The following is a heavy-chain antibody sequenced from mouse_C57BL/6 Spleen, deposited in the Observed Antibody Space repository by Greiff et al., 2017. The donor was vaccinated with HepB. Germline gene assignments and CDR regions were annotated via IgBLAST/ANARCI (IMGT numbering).Heavy chain of an antibody. CDR3: ARGGLYYGNWYYFDY. Sequence: LVESGPGLVKPSQSLSLTCSVTGYSITSGYYWNWIRQFPGNKLEWMGYISYDGSNNYNPSLKNRISITRDTSKNQFFLKLNSVTTEDTATYYCARGGLYYGNWYYFDYWGQGTTLTVSS. V-gene: IGHV3-6*01. J-gene: IGHJ2*01. CDR1: GYSITSGYY. CDR2: ISYDGSN. D-gene: IGHD2-1*01.